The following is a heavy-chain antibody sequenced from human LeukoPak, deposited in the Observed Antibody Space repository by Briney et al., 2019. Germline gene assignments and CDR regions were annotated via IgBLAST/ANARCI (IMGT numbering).Heavy chain of an antibody. CDR1: GYTFTGYY. D-gene: IGHD6-19*01. J-gene: IGHJ1*01. V-gene: IGHV1-2*02. CDR2: INPNSGGT. Sequence: VASVKVSCKASGYTFTGYYMHWVRQAPGQGLEWMGWINPNSGGTNYAQKFQGRVTMTRDTSISTAYMELSRLRSDDTAVYYCARGGLLSSGWPPEYFQHWGQGTLVTVSS. CDR3: ARGGLLSSGWPPEYFQH.